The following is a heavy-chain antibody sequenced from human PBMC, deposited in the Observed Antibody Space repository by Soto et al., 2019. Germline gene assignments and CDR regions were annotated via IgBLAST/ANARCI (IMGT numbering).Heavy chain of an antibody. D-gene: IGHD2-15*01. J-gene: IGHJ4*02. V-gene: IGHV4-30-2*01. CDR3: ARAAPRYCSGGSCYSGRYY. CDR1: CGSISSCGYS. CDR2: MYHSGST. Sequence: SETLSLTCAVSCGSISSCGYSWSWIRQPPGKGLEWIGYMYHSGSTYYNPSLKSRVTISIDRSKNQFSLKLSSVTAADTAVYYCARAAPRYCSGGSCYSGRYYWGQGTLVTVSS.